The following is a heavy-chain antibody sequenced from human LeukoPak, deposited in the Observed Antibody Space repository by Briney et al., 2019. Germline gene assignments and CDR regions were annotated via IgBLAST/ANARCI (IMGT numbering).Heavy chain of an antibody. V-gene: IGHV1-69*13. D-gene: IGHD3-22*01. CDR1: GGTFSSYA. Sequence: GASVKVSCKASGGTFSSYAISWVRQAPGQGLEWMGGIIPIFGTANYAQKFQGRVTITADESTSTAYMELSSLRSEDTAVYYCAGMIDSSPPEGLQHWGQGTLVTVSS. CDR2: IIPIFGTA. CDR3: AGMIDSSPPEGLQH. J-gene: IGHJ1*01.